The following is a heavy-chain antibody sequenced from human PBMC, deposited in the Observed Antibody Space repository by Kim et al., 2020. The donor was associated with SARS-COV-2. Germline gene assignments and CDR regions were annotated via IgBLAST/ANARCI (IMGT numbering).Heavy chain of an antibody. CDR1: GFTISSYG. CDR2: ISACAGTT. V-gene: IGHV3-23*01. CDR3: ARGGEGGNPADHYAMDV. D-gene: IGHD2-15*01. Sequence: GGSLRLSCVVSGFTISSYGLSWVRQAPGKGLEWVSSISACAGTTYYADSVKGRFTISRDNSKNTLYLQMNSLRAEDTAVYYCARGGEGGNPADHYAMDVWGQGTTVTVSS. J-gene: IGHJ6*02.